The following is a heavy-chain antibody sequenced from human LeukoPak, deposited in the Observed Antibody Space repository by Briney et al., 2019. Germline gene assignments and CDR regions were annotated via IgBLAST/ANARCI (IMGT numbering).Heavy chain of an antibody. CDR3: MSHGGEGY. D-gene: IGHD3-16*01. CDR1: GFSFTNAW. V-gene: IGHV3-15*01. CDR2: IKSKTDGETT. Sequence: GGSLRLSCAASGFSFTNAWMSWVRQAPGKVLEWVGRIKSKTDGETTDYAAPVKGRFSISRDDSKNTMYLQMNSLKTEDTAVYYCMSHGGEGYWGQGTLVTVSS. J-gene: IGHJ4*02.